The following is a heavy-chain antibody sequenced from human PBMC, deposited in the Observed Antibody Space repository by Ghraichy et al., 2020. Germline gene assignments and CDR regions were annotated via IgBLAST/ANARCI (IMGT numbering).Heavy chain of an antibody. CDR3: ARLPSYHYVGGSYSVGSQDAFDI. Sequence: SETLSLTCTVSGGSISSSSYYWDWIRQPPGKGLEWIGSMFYSGDTYYNPSLKSRITISIDTSKNQFSLKLSSVTAADTAVYYCARLPSYHYVGGSYSVGSQDAFDIWGRGTMVTVSS. CDR1: GGSISSSSYY. J-gene: IGHJ3*02. CDR2: MFYSGDT. V-gene: IGHV4-39*01. D-gene: IGHD3-16*01.